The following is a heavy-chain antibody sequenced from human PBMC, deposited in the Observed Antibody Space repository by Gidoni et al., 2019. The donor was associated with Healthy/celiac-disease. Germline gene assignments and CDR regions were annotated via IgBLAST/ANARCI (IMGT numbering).Heavy chain of an antibody. J-gene: IGHJ6*02. V-gene: IGHV7-4-1*02. CDR3: ARVQNIVATAYYYYYGMDV. Sequence: VQLVQSGSELKKPGASVKVSCKASGYTFTSYTMNWVRQAPGQGLEWMGWINTNTGNPTYAQGFTGRFVFSLDTSVSTAYLQISSLKAEDTAVYYCARVQNIVATAYYYYYGMDVWGQGTTVTVSS. CDR2: INTNTGNP. CDR1: GYTFTSYT. D-gene: IGHD5-12*01.